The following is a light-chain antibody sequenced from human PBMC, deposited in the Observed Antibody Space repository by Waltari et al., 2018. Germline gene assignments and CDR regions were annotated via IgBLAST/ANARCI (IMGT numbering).Light chain of an antibody. Sequence: DIQMTQSPSTLSASVGDRVTISCRASPSVGTWLAWYPKKPGKAPKLLIYMASSLDSGVPSIFSGSGAGKDTTLTISCLHPDDFATYSGQQYSSFSTFGQGTKV. CDR1: PSVGTW. CDR3: QQYSSFST. V-gene: IGKV1-5*03. J-gene: IGKJ2*01. CDR2: MAS.